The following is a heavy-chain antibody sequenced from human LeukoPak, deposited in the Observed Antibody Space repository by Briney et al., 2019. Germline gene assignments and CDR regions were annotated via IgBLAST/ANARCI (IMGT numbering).Heavy chain of an antibody. D-gene: IGHD2-2*02. V-gene: IGHV4-4*07. CDR3: ARGEYQLLYGYYYYYMDV. Sequence: PSEALSLTCTVSGGSISSYYWSWIRQPAGKGLEWIGRIYTSGSTNYNPSLKSRVTMSVDTSKNQFSLKLSSVTAADTAVYYCARGEYQLLYGYYYYYMDVWGKGTTVTVSS. CDR1: GGSISSYY. CDR2: IYTSGST. J-gene: IGHJ6*03.